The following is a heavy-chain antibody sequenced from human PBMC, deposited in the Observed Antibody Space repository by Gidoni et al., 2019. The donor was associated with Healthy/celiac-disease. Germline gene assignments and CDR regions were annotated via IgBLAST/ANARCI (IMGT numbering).Heavy chain of an antibody. V-gene: IGHV5-51*01. Sequence: EVQLVQSGAEVKKPGESLKISCKGSGYSFTSYWIGWVRQMPGKGLEWMGIIYPGDSDTRYSPSFQGQVTISADKSISTAYLQWSSLKASDTAMYYCARTYYYDSSGYQYNWFDPWGQGTLVTVSS. CDR1: GYSFTSYW. CDR3: ARTYYYDSSGYQYNWFDP. D-gene: IGHD3-22*01. CDR2: IYPGDSDT. J-gene: IGHJ5*02.